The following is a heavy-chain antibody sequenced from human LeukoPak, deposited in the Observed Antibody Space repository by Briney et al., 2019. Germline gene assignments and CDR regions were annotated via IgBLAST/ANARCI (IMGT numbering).Heavy chain of an antibody. V-gene: IGHV3-48*03. J-gene: IGHJ4*02. D-gene: IGHD3-22*01. Sequence: GRSLRLSCAASGFTFSSYEMNWVRQAPGKGLEWFSYISSSGSTIYYADSVNGRFTISRDNAKNSLYLQMNSLRAEDTAVYYCARVRGYYDSSGYNPLWYWGQGTLVTVSS. CDR3: ARVRGYYDSSGYNPLWY. CDR2: ISSSGSTI. CDR1: GFTFSSYE.